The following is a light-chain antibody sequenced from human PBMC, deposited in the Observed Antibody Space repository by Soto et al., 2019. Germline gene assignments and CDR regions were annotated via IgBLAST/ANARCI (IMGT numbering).Light chain of an antibody. CDR3: RSYPGSNAVV. CDR2: EVS. CDR1: SSDVGGYNY. J-gene: IGLJ2*01. V-gene: IGLV2-8*01. Sequence: QSALTQPPSASGSPGQSVTISCTGTSSDVGGYNYVSWYKQHPGKAPKLMIYEVSKRPSGVPDRFSGSKSGNTASLTVSGLQAEEVADYYCRSYPGSNAVVFGGGTKRTFL.